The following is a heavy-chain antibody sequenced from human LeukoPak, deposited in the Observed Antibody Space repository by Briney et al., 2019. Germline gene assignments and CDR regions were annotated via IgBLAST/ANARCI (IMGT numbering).Heavy chain of an antibody. J-gene: IGHJ4*02. CDR1: GFTFSSYW. CDR2: IKQDGSEK. CDR3: ARDRSAVGPRYFDY. V-gene: IGHV3-7*04. Sequence: GGSLRLSCAASGFTFSSYWMSWVRQAPGKGLEWVANIKQDGSEKYYVDSVKGRFTISRDNAKNSLYLQMNSLRAEDTAVYYCARDRSAVGPRYFDYWGQGTLVTVSS. D-gene: IGHD6-19*01.